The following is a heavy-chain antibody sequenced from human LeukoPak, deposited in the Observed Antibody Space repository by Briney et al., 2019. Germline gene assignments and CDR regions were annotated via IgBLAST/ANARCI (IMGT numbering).Heavy chain of an antibody. D-gene: IGHD6-19*01. V-gene: IGHV3-30*18. Sequence: PGRSLRLSCAASGFSFSSYVMHWVRQAPGKGPEWVAVISYAGNNEYYADSVKGRFTISRDNSKNTLYLQMNSLRAEDTAVYYCAKVESSGWYSIDYWGQGTLVTVSS. CDR1: GFSFSSYV. CDR3: AKVESSGWYSIDY. J-gene: IGHJ4*02. CDR2: ISYAGNNE.